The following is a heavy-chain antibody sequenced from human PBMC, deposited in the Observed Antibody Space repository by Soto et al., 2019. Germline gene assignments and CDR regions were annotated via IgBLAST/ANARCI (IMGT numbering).Heavy chain of an antibody. J-gene: IGHJ6*02. CDR2: IDWDDDK. D-gene: IGHD6-13*01. CDR1: GFSLSTSGMC. V-gene: IGHV2-70*01. Sequence: GSGPTLVNPTQTLTLTCTFSGFSLSTSGMCVSWIRQPPGKALEWLALIDWDDDKYYSTSLKTRLTISKDTSKNQVVLTMTNMDPVDTATYYCARTGIAAAGSNYYYYYGMDVWGQGTTVTVSS. CDR3: ARTGIAAAGSNYYYYYGMDV.